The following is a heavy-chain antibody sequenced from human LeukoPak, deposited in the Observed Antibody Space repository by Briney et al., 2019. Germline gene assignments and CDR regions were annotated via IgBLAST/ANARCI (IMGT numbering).Heavy chain of an antibody. J-gene: IGHJ6*03. CDR3: HVVPAAIGGYYYYYYMDV. D-gene: IGHD2-2*02. V-gene: IGHV4-39*01. Sequence: SETLSLTCTVSGGSISSSSYYWGWIRQPPGKGLEWIGSIYYSGSTYYNPSRKSRVTISVDTSKNQFSLKLSPVTAADTAVYYCHVVPAAIGGYYYYYYMDVWGKGTTVTVSS. CDR2: IYYSGST. CDR1: GGSISSSSYY.